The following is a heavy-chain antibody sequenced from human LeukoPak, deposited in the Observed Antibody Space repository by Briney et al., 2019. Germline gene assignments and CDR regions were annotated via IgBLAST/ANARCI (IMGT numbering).Heavy chain of an antibody. CDR3: AREGFLDY. V-gene: IGHV3-7*01. D-gene: IGHD3-3*01. J-gene: IGHJ4*02. CDR1: GFTFSSYW. Sequence: GGSLRLSCAASGFTFSSYWMSWVRQAPGKGLEWVANMNQDGSQKNYVDSVKRRFTISRDNAKNSLYLQMNSLRAEDTAVYYCAREGFLDYWGQGTLVTVSS. CDR2: MNQDGSQK.